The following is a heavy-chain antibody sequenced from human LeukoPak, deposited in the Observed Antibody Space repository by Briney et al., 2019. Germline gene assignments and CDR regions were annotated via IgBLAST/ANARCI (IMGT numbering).Heavy chain of an antibody. V-gene: IGHV3-30-3*01. Sequence: GGSLRLSCAASGFTFSSYWMSWVRQAPGKGLEWVAVISYDGSNKYYADSVKGRFTISRDNSKNTLYLQMNSLRAEDTAVYYCARVRNNVDTAMFDYWGQGALVTVSS. J-gene: IGHJ4*02. CDR3: ARVRNNVDTAMFDY. CDR1: GFTFSSYW. CDR2: ISYDGSNK. D-gene: IGHD5-18*01.